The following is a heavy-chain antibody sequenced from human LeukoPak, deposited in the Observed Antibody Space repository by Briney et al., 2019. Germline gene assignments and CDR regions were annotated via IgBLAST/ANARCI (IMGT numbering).Heavy chain of an antibody. Sequence: GGSLRLSCASSGFTFNTYAMSWVRQAPGKGLEWVSAIGGGGSIFYADSVKGRFTISRDNSKSTLYLQMNSLRAEDTAVYYCAKEKSNTWPDSFDMWGQGTMVTVSS. V-gene: IGHV3-23*01. CDR1: GFTFNTYA. CDR3: AKEKSNTWPDSFDM. CDR2: IGGGGSI. J-gene: IGHJ3*02. D-gene: IGHD4-11*01.